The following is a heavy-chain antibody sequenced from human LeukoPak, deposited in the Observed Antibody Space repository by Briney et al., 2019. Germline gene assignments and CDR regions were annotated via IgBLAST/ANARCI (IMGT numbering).Heavy chain of an antibody. D-gene: IGHD3-3*01. CDR2: IKQERSEK. Sequence: GGSLRLSCAASGFTFTNYSMSWVRQAPGKGLELVANIKQERSEKSYVDSVKGRFTISRDNAKNSLYLQMNSLRAEDTAVYYCARLREIPVFGVVTKSTSYFDYWGQGTLVTVSS. CDR1: GFTFTNYS. V-gene: IGHV3-7*01. J-gene: IGHJ4*02. CDR3: ARLREIPVFGVVTKSTSYFDY.